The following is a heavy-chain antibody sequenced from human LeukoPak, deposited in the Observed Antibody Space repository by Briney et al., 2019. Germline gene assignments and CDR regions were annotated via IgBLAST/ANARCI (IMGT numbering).Heavy chain of an antibody. V-gene: IGHV3-23*01. J-gene: IGHJ4*02. CDR1: GGSFSGYY. CDR3: ARDGSYSSGQPRESAGPIYFDY. CDR2: ISGSGGST. Sequence: PSETLSLTCAVYGGSFSGYYWSWIRQPPGKGLEWVSAISGSGGSTYYADSVKGRFTISRDNSKNTLYLQMNSLRAEDTAVYYCARDGSYSSGQPRESAGPIYFDYWGQGTLVTASS. D-gene: IGHD6-19*01.